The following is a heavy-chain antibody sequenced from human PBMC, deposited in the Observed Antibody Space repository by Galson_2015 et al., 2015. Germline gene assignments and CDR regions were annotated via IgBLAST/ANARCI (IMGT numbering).Heavy chain of an antibody. Sequence: SVKVSCKASGYSFINYGISWVRQAPGQGLEWMGWISAYNGDRGYAQNLQGRVTMTTDTSTSTAYLELRSLRSDDTAVYYCTLVVVPDAIMGAFDFWGQGTVVTVSS. J-gene: IGHJ3*01. D-gene: IGHD2-2*02. CDR1: GYSFINYG. CDR2: ISAYNGDR. CDR3: TLVVVPDAIMGAFDF. V-gene: IGHV1-18*01.